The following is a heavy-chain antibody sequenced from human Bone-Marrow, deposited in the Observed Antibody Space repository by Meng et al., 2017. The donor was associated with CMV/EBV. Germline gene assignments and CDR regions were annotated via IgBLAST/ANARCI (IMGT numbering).Heavy chain of an antibody. CDR3: ARTKYNWIDVALSNFEH. V-gene: IGHV3-20*04. D-gene: IGHD1-20*01. J-gene: IGHJ4*02. Sequence: GGSLRPPGAASGFTFDDYGMSWARQAPGKGLEWVSGINWNGGSTGYADSVKGRCTISRDNAKNSLYLQMNSLRAEDTALYYCARTKYNWIDVALSNFEHWGQGTLVTVSS. CDR2: INWNGGST. CDR1: GFTFDDYG.